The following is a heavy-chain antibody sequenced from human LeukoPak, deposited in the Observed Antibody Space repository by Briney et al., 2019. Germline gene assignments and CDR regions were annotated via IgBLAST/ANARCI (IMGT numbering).Heavy chain of an antibody. V-gene: IGHV5-51*01. Sequence: GESLKISCKGSGDSFTSYWIGWVRQMPGKGLEWMGIIYPVDSDTRYSPSFQGQVTISADKSISTAYLQWSSLKASDTAIYFRARAGIRYFDWFEGRFGAFDIWGQGTMVTVSS. CDR1: GDSFTSYW. CDR3: ARAGIRYFDWFEGRFGAFDI. CDR2: IYPVDSDT. D-gene: IGHD3-9*01. J-gene: IGHJ3*02.